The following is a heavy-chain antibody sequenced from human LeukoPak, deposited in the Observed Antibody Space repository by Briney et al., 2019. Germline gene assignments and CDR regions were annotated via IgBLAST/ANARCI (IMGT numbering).Heavy chain of an antibody. CDR3: ARGFCNVDSCFEGTFGY. Sequence: GGSLRLSCAASGFSFSTHAMHWVRQARGEGLEDVSGIRSNGAKKYYGDSVKGRFTISRDNSNNMVHLQMGSLRPEDMAVYYCARGFCNVDSCFEGTFGYWGQGTLVTVSS. CDR2: IRSNGAKK. CDR1: GFSFSTHA. J-gene: IGHJ4*02. V-gene: IGHV3-64*02. D-gene: IGHD2-15*01.